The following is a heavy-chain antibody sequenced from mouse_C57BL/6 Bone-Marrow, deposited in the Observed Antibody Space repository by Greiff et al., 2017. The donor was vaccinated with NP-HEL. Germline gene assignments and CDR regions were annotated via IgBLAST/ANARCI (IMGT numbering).Heavy chain of an antibody. CDR3: APLSYYFDY. CDR2: IYPRSGNT. CDR1: GYTFTSYG. Sequence: QVQLKESGAELVRPGASVKLSCKASGYTFTSYGISWVKQRPGQGLEWIGEIYPRSGNTYYNEKVKGKATLTADNASSTAYLELSSLNSEDSAVYFCAPLSYYFDYRGHGTTLTVSS. V-gene: IGHV1-81*01. J-gene: IGHJ2*01.